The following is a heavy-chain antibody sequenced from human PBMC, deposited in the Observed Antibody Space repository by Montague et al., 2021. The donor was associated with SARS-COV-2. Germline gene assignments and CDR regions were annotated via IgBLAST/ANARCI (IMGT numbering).Heavy chain of an antibody. CDR2: RYQNGAT. J-gene: IGHJ4*02. Sequence: SETLSLTCSVSGFSISSGYYWGWIRQTPGKGLEWIGSRYQNGATYYSPSLKRPVTILLDTSKNQFSLSLTPVTAAATAVYYCARSGVGIFGFSYFDSGGQGSLVIVSS. V-gene: IGHV4-38-2*02. D-gene: IGHD3-3*01. CDR3: ARSGVGIFGFSYFDS. CDR1: GFSISSGYY.